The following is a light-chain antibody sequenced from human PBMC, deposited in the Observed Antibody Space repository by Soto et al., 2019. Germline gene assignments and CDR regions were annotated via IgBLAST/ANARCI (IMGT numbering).Light chain of an antibody. J-gene: IGKJ2*01. CDR2: GAA. CDR1: QFVNNKF. V-gene: IGKV3-20*01. Sequence: TVLTQSPGTLSLSPGERAILSCRASQFVNNKFLAWYQHKPGLPPRLLIYGAASRAIGIPDRFSASGSGTDFTLIITKVEPEDVSVYYCQQYSTSPYSFGQGTRLEIK. CDR3: QQYSTSPYS.